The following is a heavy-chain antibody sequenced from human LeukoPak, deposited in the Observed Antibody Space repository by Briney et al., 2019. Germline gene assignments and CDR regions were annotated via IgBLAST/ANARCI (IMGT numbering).Heavy chain of an antibody. Sequence: ASVKVSCKASGYTFTGYYMHWVRQAPGQGLEWMGRINPNSGGTNYAQKFQGRVTMTRDTSISTAYMELSSLRSEDTAVYYCATAAPGYYGSGSYSGPFDYWGQGTLVTVSS. D-gene: IGHD3-10*01. CDR1: GYTFTGYY. V-gene: IGHV1-2*06. CDR2: INPNSGGT. J-gene: IGHJ4*02. CDR3: ATAAPGYYGSGSYSGPFDY.